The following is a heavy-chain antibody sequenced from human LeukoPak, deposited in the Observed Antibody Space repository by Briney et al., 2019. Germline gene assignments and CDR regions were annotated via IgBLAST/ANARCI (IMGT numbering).Heavy chain of an antibody. D-gene: IGHD6-19*01. CDR2: IYTSGST. CDR1: GGSISSGSYY. Sequence: PSETLSLTCTVSGGSISSGSYYWSWIRQPAGKGLEWIGRIYTSGSTNYNPSLKSRVTTSVDTSKNQFSLKLSSVTAADTAVYYCARDLGAGYNWFDPWGQGTLVTVSS. J-gene: IGHJ5*02. CDR3: ARDLGAGYNWFDP. V-gene: IGHV4-61*02.